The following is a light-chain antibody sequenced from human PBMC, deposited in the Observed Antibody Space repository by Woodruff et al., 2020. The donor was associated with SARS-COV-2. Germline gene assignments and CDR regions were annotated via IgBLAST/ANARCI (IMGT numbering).Light chain of an antibody. CDR3: MQGLQIPRT. CDR1: Y. V-gene: IGKV2-28*01. J-gene: IGKJ2*01. Sequence: YGDWYLQKPGQSPHLLIYLGSNRASGVPDRFSGSASGTDFTLKISRVEAEDVGVYYCMQGLQIPRTFGQGTKLEIK. CDR2: LGS.